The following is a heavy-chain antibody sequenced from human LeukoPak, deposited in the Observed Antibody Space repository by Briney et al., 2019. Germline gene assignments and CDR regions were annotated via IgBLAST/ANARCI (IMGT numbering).Heavy chain of an antibody. Sequence: GGSLRLSCAASGFTFSSYAMHWVRQAPGKGLEWVAVISYDGSNKYYADSVKGRFTISRDNSKNTLYLQMNSLGAEDTAVYYCARGRFDPWGQGTLVTVSS. J-gene: IGHJ5*02. CDR2: ISYDGSNK. V-gene: IGHV3-30-3*01. CDR3: ARGRFDP. CDR1: GFTFSSYA.